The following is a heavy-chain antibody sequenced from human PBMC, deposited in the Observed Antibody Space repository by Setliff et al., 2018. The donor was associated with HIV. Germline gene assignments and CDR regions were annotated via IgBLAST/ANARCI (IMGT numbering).Heavy chain of an antibody. Sequence: PGESLKISCKGSGYNFLNYWISWVRQVPGKGLEWMGRIDPVGSQTTYTPSFQGHVAFSVDKSISTAYLQWRSLKASDTAMYYCASGFCNTPSCYIGVLDHWGLGTLVTVSS. D-gene: IGHD2-2*02. J-gene: IGHJ4*02. CDR3: ASGFCNTPSCYIGVLDH. V-gene: IGHV5-10-1*01. CDR2: IDPVGSQT. CDR1: GYNFLNYW.